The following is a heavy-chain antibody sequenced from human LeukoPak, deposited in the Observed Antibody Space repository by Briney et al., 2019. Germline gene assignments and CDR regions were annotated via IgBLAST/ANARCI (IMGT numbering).Heavy chain of an antibody. J-gene: IGHJ4*02. V-gene: IGHV3-21*01. D-gene: IGHD5-24*01. Sequence: GGSLRLSCAASGFTFSSYSMNWVRQAPGKGLEWVSSISSTSTYIDYADSVKGRFTISRDNAKNSLYLQMDSLRAEDTAVYYCAKDDRWLQFCCWGQGTLVTVSA. CDR2: ISSTSTYI. CDR3: AKDDRWLQFCC. CDR1: GFTFSSYS.